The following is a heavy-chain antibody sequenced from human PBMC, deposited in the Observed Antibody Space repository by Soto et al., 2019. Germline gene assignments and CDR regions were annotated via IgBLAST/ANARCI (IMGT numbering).Heavy chain of an antibody. D-gene: IGHD6-13*01. CDR2: IDWDDDK. V-gene: IGHV2-70*01. Sequence: SGPTLVNPTQTLTLTCTFSGFSLSTSGMCVSWIRQPPGKALEWLALIDWDDDKYYSTSLKTRLTISKDTSKNQVVLTMTNMDPVDTVTYYCARILCGSSCYFPFDYWGQGTLVTVSS. CDR3: ARILCGSSCYFPFDY. J-gene: IGHJ4*02. CDR1: GFSLSTSGMC.